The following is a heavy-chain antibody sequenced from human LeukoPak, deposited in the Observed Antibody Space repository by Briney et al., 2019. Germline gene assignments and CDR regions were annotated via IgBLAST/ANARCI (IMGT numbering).Heavy chain of an antibody. Sequence: SETLSLTCTVSGRSISSSSYYWGWIRQPPGKGLEWIGSIYYSGSTYYNPSLKSRVTISVDTSKNQFSLKLSSVTAADTAVYYCARHSLYSSSWYGFGNYFDYWGQGTLVTVSS. CDR3: ARHSLYSSSWYGFGNYFDY. CDR1: GRSISSSSYY. V-gene: IGHV4-39*01. CDR2: IYYSGST. D-gene: IGHD6-13*01. J-gene: IGHJ4*02.